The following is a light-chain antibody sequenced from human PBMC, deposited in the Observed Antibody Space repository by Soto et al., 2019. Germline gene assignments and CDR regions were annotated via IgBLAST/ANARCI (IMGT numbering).Light chain of an antibody. CDR2: DAS. CDR3: QQYTSIT. J-gene: IGKJ5*01. Sequence: DIQMTQSPSTLSASVGDRVTITCRASQSISSWLAWYQQKPGKAPKLLIYDASSLESGVPSRFSGSGSGTEFTLTISSLQPDDFATYYCQQYTSITFGQGTRLEIK. V-gene: IGKV1-5*01. CDR1: QSISSW.